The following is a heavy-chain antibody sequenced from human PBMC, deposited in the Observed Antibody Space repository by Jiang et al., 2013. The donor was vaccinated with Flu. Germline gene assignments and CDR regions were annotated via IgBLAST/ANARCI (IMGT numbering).Heavy chain of an antibody. CDR1: GFTFSDYY. Sequence: SCAASGFTFSDYYMSWIRQAPGKGLEWVSYISSSGSTIYYADSVKGRFTISRDNAKNSLYLQMNSLRAEDTAVYYCARDLGEGYGDYYYGMDVWGQGTTVTVSS. CDR3: ARDLGEGYGDYYYGMDV. J-gene: IGHJ6*02. V-gene: IGHV3-11*01. CDR2: ISSSGSTI. D-gene: IGHD3-16*01.